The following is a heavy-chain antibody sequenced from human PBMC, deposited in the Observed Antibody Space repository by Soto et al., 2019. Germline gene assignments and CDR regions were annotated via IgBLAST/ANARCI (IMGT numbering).Heavy chain of an antibody. J-gene: IGHJ4*02. CDR3: ARHNYGSGSTYFDY. CDR2: IYYRGST. D-gene: IGHD3-10*01. CDR1: GGSISSYY. V-gene: IGHV4-59*08. Sequence: QVQLQESGPGLVKPSETLSLTCTVSGGSISSYYWSWIRQPPGKGLEWFGYIYYRGSTNYNPSLKRRVTISVDTSTNQLPLNLNSMTAADTAVYYWARHNYGSGSTYFDYWGQGTLVTVSS.